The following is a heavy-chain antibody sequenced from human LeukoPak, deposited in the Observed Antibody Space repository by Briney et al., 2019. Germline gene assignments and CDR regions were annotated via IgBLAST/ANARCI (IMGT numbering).Heavy chain of an antibody. CDR1: GGSISGYY. CDR3: ARGHRRSYYYYYYMDV. J-gene: IGHJ6*03. V-gene: IGHV4-34*01. Sequence: PSETLSLTCAVYGGSISGYYWSWIRQAPGKGLEWIGEINHSGSTNYNPSLKSRVTISVDTSKNQFSLKLSSVTAADTAVYYCARGHRRSYYYYYYMDVWGKGTTVTVSS. CDR2: INHSGST.